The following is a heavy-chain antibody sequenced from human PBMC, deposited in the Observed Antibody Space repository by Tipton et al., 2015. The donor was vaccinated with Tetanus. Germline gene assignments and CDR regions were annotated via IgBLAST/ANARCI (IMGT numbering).Heavy chain of an antibody. V-gene: IGHV4-59*08. CDR1: GGSLSTSH. D-gene: IGHD5-18*01. J-gene: IGHJ2*01. CDR2: ITYSRAT. Sequence: TLSLTCTVSGGSLSTSHWAWIRQPPGKGLEWVGKITYSRATNYNSSLKSRVTMSLDTSTSQFSLELTSATAADTAVYYCARGGSYSYGPRGFDLWGRGTLVTVSS. CDR3: ARGGSYSYGPRGFDL.